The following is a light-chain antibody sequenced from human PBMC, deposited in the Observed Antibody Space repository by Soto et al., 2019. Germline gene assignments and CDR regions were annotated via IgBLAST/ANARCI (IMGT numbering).Light chain of an antibody. CDR3: ASYAGTNNVV. V-gene: IGLV2-8*01. J-gene: IGLJ2*01. Sequence: QSALTQPPSASGSPGQSATLSCTGTSGDVGGYDYVSWYQQHPVKAPKLMIFEVSERPSGVPDRFSGSKSGNTASLTVSGLQAEDEADYFCASYAGTNNVVFGGGTKLTVL. CDR2: EVS. CDR1: SGDVGGYDY.